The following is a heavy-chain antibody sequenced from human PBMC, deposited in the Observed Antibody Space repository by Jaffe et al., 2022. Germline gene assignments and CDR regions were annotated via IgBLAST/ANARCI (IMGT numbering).Heavy chain of an antibody. J-gene: IGHJ4*02. D-gene: IGHD3-22*01. CDR1: GYTFTDYY. V-gene: IGHV1-69-2*01. CDR3: ATIPYYYDSSGYYFKGEIEDY. Sequence: EVQLVQSGAEVKKPGATVKISCKVSGYTFTDYYMHWVQQAPGKGLEWMGLVDPEDGETIYAEKFQGRVTITADTSTDTAYMELSSLRSEDTAVYYCATIPYYYDSSGYYFKGEIEDYWGQGTLVTVSS. CDR2: VDPEDGET.